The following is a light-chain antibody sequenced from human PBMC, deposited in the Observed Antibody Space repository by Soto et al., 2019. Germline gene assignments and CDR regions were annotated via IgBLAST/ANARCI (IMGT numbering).Light chain of an antibody. CDR1: EDISNY. Sequence: DIQMTQSPSSLSASIGDRVTITCQASEDISNYLNWYQQRPGKAPNLLIFDASNLETGVPSRFSGSGSGTDFTFTILNFQPEDIATYYCQQYETLLSFGGGTKVEIK. V-gene: IGKV1-33*01. CDR3: QQYETLLS. CDR2: DAS. J-gene: IGKJ4*01.